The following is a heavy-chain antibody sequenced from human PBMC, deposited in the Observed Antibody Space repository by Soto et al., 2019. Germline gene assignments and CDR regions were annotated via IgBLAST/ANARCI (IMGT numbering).Heavy chain of an antibody. D-gene: IGHD3-22*01. CDR1: GLIVTNHY. J-gene: IGHJ4*02. CDR3: GRHGTSGYIGN. CDR2: IYAGGNT. V-gene: IGHV3-66*04. Sequence: GGSLRLSCSVSGLIVTNHYITRPRQAPGKQLERHSLIYAGGNTFYADSVKGRFTISRDSLQYTMYLQMSSPRDEDTAVYYCGRHGTSGYIGNWGQGTLVTVSS.